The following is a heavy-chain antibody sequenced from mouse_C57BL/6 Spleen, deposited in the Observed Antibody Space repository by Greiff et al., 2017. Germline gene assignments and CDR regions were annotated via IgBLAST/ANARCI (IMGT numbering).Heavy chain of an antibody. CDR3: TTSTTVEGDYFDY. V-gene: IGHV14-1*01. Sequence: VQLQQSGAELVRPGASVKLSCTASGFNIKDYYMHWVKQRPEQGLEWIGRIDPEDGDTEYAPKFQGKATMTADTSSTTAYLQLSSLTSEDTAVYYCTTSTTVEGDYFDYWGQGTTLTVSS. CDR1: GFNIKDYY. J-gene: IGHJ2*01. D-gene: IGHD1-1*01. CDR2: IDPEDGDT.